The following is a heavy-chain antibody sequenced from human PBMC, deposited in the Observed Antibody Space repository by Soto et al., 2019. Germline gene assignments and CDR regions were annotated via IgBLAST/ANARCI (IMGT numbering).Heavy chain of an antibody. Sequence: EVQLVESGGGLVKPGGSLRLSCAASGFTFSSYSMNWVRQAPGKGLEWVSSISSSSSYIYYADSVKRRFTISRDNAKNSLYLQMNSLRAEDTAVYYCARDVPYFDWLLYGSYFDYWGQGTLVTVSS. CDR2: ISSSSSYI. V-gene: IGHV3-21*01. CDR1: GFTFSSYS. CDR3: ARDVPYFDWLLYGSYFDY. J-gene: IGHJ4*02. D-gene: IGHD3-9*01.